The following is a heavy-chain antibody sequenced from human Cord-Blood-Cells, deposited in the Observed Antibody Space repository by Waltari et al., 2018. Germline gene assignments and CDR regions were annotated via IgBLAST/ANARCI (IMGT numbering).Heavy chain of an antibody. V-gene: IGHV3-53*01. CDR2: IYSGGST. CDR1: GFTVSRNY. J-gene: IGHJ4*02. CDR3: ATNMGAVAGTFDY. D-gene: IGHD6-19*01. Sequence: EVQLVESGGGLIQPGGSLRLSCAASGFTVSRNYMSWVRQAPGKGVECVALIYSGGSTYDADTVRCRFTISRDNSKNTLYLQMNSLRAEDTALYYCATNMGAVAGTFDYWGQGTLVTVSS.